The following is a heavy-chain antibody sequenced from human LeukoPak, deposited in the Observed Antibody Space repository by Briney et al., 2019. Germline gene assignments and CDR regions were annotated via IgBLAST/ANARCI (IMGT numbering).Heavy chain of an antibody. V-gene: IGHV4-4*02. Sequence: RSSETLSLTCAVSGGSLSSSNWWSWVRRPPGKGLEWIGEIYHSGSTNYNPSLKSRVTISVDKSKNQFSLKLSSVTAADTAVYYCASNSFDYYGSGSYSVDYWGQGTLVTVSS. CDR2: IYHSGST. D-gene: IGHD3-10*01. CDR1: GGSLSSSNW. CDR3: ASNSFDYYGSGSYSVDY. J-gene: IGHJ4*02.